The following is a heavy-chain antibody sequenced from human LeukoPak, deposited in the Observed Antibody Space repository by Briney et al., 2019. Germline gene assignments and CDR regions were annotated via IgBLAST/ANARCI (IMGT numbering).Heavy chain of an antibody. CDR3: AKVQSKSHYYDSSAS. J-gene: IGHJ3*01. CDR2: ISGSGGST. Sequence: GGSLRLSCAASGFTFSSYGMSWVRQAPGKGLEWVSAISGSGGSTYYADSVKGRFTISRDNSKNTLYLQMNSLRAEDTAVYYCAKVQSKSHYYDSSASWGQGTMVTVSS. D-gene: IGHD3-22*01. V-gene: IGHV3-23*01. CDR1: GFTFSSYG.